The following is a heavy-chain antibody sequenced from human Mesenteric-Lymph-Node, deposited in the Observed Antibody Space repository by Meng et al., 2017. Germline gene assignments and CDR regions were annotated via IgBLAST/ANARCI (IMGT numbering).Heavy chain of an antibody. Sequence: SEILSSTCTVSGGSTSSYYWSWIRQPPGKGLEWIGYIYHRGSTNYNPSLKSRVTISVDTSKKRFSLKLSSVTAADTAVYYCAGLDYYDNTGYIDYWGQGTLVTVSS. CDR2: IYHRGST. J-gene: IGHJ4*02. CDR3: AGLDYYDNTGYIDY. CDR1: GGSTSSYY. V-gene: IGHV4-59*01. D-gene: IGHD3-22*01.